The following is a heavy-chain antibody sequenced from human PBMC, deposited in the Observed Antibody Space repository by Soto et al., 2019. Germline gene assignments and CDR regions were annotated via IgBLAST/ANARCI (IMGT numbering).Heavy chain of an antibody. D-gene: IGHD3-10*01. J-gene: IGHJ4*02. Sequence: GGSLRSSCVASGMTFGSRAMSWVRQAPGEGLELVSTITDTGGDTKYADSVRGRFTMSRDNSKKTLYLQMNSLRVEDSALYYCARGSTDSYPGSRIFDFWGRGTVVTVSS. CDR2: ITDTGGDT. CDR3: ARGSTDSYPGSRIFDF. CDR1: GMTFGSRA. V-gene: IGHV3-23*01.